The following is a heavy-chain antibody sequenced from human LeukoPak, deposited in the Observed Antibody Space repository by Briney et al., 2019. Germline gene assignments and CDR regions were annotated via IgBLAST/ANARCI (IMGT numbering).Heavy chain of an antibody. CDR3: AKSASHLVVVVAATWTDY. V-gene: IGHV3-23*01. D-gene: IGHD2-15*01. J-gene: IGHJ4*02. CDR2: ISGSGGST. CDR1: GFTFSSYA. Sequence: GGSLRLSCAASGFTFSSYAMSWVRQAPGKGLEWVSAISGSGGSTYYADSVKGRFTISRDNSKNTPYLQMNSLRAEDTAVYYCAKSASHLVVVVAATWTDYWGQGTLVTVSS.